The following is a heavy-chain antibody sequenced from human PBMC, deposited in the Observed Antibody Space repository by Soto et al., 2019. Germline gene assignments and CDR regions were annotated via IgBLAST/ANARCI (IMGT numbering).Heavy chain of an antibody. CDR2: IIPVFGLV. CDR1: GGTPSNSA. V-gene: IGHV1-69*01. CDR3: AGGRIVVVGSRAYYGMDV. J-gene: IGHJ6*02. Sequence: QVHLLLQSGAEVKKPGSSVKVSCKASGGTPSNSAISWVRQAPGQGLEWMGGIIPVFGLVKYVQNFQGRVTITADESTNTAYMELRSLRPEDTAVYYCAGGRIVVVGSRAYYGMDVWGQGTTVAVSS. D-gene: IGHD3-22*01.